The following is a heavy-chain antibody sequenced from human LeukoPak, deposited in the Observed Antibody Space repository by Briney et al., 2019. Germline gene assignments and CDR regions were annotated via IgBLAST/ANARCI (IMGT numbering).Heavy chain of an antibody. J-gene: IGHJ4*02. Sequence: SETLSLTCTVSGYSISSGYSWAWIRQPPGKGLEWISSITHTGTTYYNPSLKGRVTVSRDTSKNHFSLNLSSVTAADTAVYYCARFRGGVGWEYWGQGTLVTVSS. CDR1: GYSISSGYS. CDR3: ARFRGGVGWEY. V-gene: IGHV4-38-2*02. CDR2: ITHTGTT. D-gene: IGHD5-24*01.